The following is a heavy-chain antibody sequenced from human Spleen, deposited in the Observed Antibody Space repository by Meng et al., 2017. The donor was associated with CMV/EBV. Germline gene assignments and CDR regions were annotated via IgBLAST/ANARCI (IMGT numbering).Heavy chain of an antibody. CDR3: ARSTPAAAAFDY. D-gene: IGHD6-13*01. V-gene: IGHV1-2*02. Sequence: QGQRVQSGAEVKKPGAPVKVSCKASGSTFTGYYMHWVRQAPGQGLEWMGWINPNSGGTNYAQKFQGRVTMTRDTSKNQFSLKLSSVTAADTAVYYCARSTPAAAAFDYWGQGTLVTVSS. J-gene: IGHJ4*02. CDR1: GSTFTGYY. CDR2: INPNSGGT.